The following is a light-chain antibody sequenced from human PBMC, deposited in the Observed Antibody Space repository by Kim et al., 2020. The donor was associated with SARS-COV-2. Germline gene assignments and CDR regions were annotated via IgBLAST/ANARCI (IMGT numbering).Light chain of an antibody. V-gene: IGLV3-21*04. J-gene: IGLJ3*02. CDR1: NIVGKS. CDR2: YDS. Sequence: APGKTARITCGGNNIVGKSVHWYQQKPGQAPVLVIYYDSDRPSGIPERFSGSNSGNTATLTISRVEAGDEADYYWQVWDSSSDHPVFGGGTQLTVL. CDR3: QVWDSSSDHPV.